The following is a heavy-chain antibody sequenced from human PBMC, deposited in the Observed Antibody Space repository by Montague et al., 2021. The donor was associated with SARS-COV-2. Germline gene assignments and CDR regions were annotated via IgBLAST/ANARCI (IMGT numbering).Heavy chain of an antibody. CDR1: GGSITGYY. V-gene: IGHV4-59*01. CDR3: ASAQANCYIANCFTYFDH. D-gene: IGHD2-2*02. Sequence: SETLSLTCTVSGGSITGYYWRWMRQPPGKGLEWLGHIYYTGSTNYNPSLKSRVTISVDTPKNQFSLKLRSVTAADTAVYFCASAQANCYIANCFTYFDHWGQGALVTVSS. CDR2: IYYTGST. J-gene: IGHJ4*02.